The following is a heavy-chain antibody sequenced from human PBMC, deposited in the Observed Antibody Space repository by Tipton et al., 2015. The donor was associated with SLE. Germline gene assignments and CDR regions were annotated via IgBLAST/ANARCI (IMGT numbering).Heavy chain of an antibody. CDR1: GGSFSGYY. CDR2: INHSGST. J-gene: IGHJ6*03. CDR3: ARGRSYDSSGYYFYYYYYMDV. Sequence: TLSLTCAVYGGSFSGYYWSWIRQPPGKGLEWIGEINHSGSTNYNPSLKSRVTISVDTSKNQFSLKLSSVTAADTAVYYCARGRSYDSSGYYFYYYYYMDVWGKGTTVTVSS. V-gene: IGHV4-34*01. D-gene: IGHD3-22*01.